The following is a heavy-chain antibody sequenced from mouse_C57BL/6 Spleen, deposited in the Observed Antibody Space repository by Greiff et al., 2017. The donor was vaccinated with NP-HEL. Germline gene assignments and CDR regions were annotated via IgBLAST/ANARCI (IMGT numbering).Heavy chain of an antibody. V-gene: IGHV5-9-1*02. CDR3: TRDYGSRYAMYY. Sequence: EVRLVESGEGLVKPGGSLKLSCAASGFTFSSYAMSWVRQTPEKRLEWVAYISSGGDYIYYADTVKGRFTISRDNARNTLYLQMSSLKSEETAMYYWTRDYGSRYAMYYWGQGTSVTVSS. CDR2: ISSGGDYI. CDR1: GFTFSSYA. D-gene: IGHD1-1*01. J-gene: IGHJ4*01.